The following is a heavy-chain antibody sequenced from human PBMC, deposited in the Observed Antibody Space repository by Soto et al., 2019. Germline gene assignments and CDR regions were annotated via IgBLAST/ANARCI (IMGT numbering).Heavy chain of an antibody. CDR1: GYTFTGYY. CDR2: INPNSGGT. Sequence: AASVKVSCKASGYTFTGYYMHWVRQAPGQGLEWMGWINPNSGGTKYAQKFQGWVTMTRDTSISTAYMELSRLRSDDTAVYYCARSYDFWSGYDWFDPWGQGTLVTVSS. V-gene: IGHV1-2*04. CDR3: ARSYDFWSGYDWFDP. J-gene: IGHJ5*02. D-gene: IGHD3-3*01.